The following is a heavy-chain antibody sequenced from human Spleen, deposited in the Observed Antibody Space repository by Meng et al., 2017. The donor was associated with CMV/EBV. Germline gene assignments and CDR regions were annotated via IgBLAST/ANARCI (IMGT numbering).Heavy chain of an antibody. CDR2: INQDGSQK. CDR1: GFTFSSHW. V-gene: IGHV3-7*01. Sequence: LSLTCAASGFTFSSHWMTWVRQAPGKGLEWVANINQDGSQKNYVDSVKGRFTISRDNAKNPLFLQMNSLRAEDTAVYYCAKGSFALGSSWYGGLDYWGQGTLVTVSS. D-gene: IGHD6-13*01. CDR3: AKGSFALGSSWYGGLDY. J-gene: IGHJ4*02.